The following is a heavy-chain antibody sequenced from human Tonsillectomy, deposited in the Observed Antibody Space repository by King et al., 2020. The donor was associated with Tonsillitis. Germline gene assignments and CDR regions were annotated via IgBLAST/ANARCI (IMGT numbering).Heavy chain of an antibody. V-gene: IGHV3-21*01. CDR3: ARGISMIRGYMDV. Sequence: QLVQSGGGLVKPGGSLGLSCAASGFTFSSYSMNWVRQAPGKGLEWVSYISSGSSYTYNADSVKGRFTISRDNAKSSLYLQMNSLRAEDTAVYYCARGISMIRGYMDVWGKGTTVTVSS. CDR1: GFTFSSYS. CDR2: ISSGSSYT. D-gene: IGHD3-10*01. J-gene: IGHJ6*04.